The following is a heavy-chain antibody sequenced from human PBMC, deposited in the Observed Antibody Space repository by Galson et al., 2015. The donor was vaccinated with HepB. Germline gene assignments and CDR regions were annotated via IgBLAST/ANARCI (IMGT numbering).Heavy chain of an antibody. CDR2: INTDGSSA. CDR3: ISSYWGAPNY. V-gene: IGHV3-74*01. J-gene: IGHJ4*02. D-gene: IGHD3-10*01. Sequence: SLRLSCAXSGFNFSPYSMNWVRQTPGKGLVWVSRINTDGSSATYANSVKGRFTISRDNAKNTLYLQMNSLRAEDTAVYYCISSYWGAPNYWGQGTLVTVSS. CDR1: GFNFSPYS.